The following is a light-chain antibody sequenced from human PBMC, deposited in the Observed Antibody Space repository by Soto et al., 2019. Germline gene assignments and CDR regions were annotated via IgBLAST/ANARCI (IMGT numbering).Light chain of an antibody. V-gene: IGKV3-11*01. Sequence: EIVLTQSPATLSLSPGERGTLSFRASQSVSSYLAWYQQKPGQAPRLLIYDASNRATGIPARFSGSGSGTEFTLTISSLEPEDFAVYYCQQRSNWSITFGQGTRLEIK. J-gene: IGKJ5*01. CDR3: QQRSNWSIT. CDR2: DAS. CDR1: QSVSSY.